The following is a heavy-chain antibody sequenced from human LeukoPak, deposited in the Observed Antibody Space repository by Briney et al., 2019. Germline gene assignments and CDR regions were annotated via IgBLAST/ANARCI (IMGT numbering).Heavy chain of an antibody. CDR3: ARPMEPQVDIVADY. J-gene: IGHJ4*02. V-gene: IGHV3-11*04. CDR1: GFTVSDYY. D-gene: IGHD5-12*01. Sequence: PGGSLRLSCAASGFTVSDYYMSWIRQAPGKGLEWVSYISSSGSTIYYADSVKGRFTISRDNAKNSLYLQMNSLRAEDTAVYYCARPMEPQVDIVADYWGQGTLVTVSS. CDR2: ISSSGSTI.